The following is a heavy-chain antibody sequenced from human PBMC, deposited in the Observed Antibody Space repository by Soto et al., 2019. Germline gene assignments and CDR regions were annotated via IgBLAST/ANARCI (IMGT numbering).Heavy chain of an antibody. Sequence: QVQLVQSGAEVKKPGASVKVSWKASGYTFTSYFMHWVQQSPGQGLEWVGIINPSGGSTTYAQKFQGRVTMTRDTSTCTVYMELSSLRSEDTAVYYCARAYYDFWSGPGHFDYWGQGTLVTVSS. CDR2: INPSGGST. V-gene: IGHV1-46*03. J-gene: IGHJ4*02. CDR3: ARAYYDFWSGPGHFDY. CDR1: GYTFTSYF. D-gene: IGHD3-3*01.